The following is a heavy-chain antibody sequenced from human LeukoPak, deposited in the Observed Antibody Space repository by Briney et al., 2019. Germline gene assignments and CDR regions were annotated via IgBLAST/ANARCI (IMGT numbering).Heavy chain of an antibody. Sequence: GGSLRLSCAASGFTFSSYAMSWVRQAPGKGLEWVSAISGSGGSTYYADSVKGRFTISRDTSQNTLSLQMNGLRTEDTAVYYCARTTGYYTPFDYWGQGTLVTVSS. CDR2: ISGSGGST. CDR3: ARTTGYYTPFDY. CDR1: GFTFSSYA. J-gene: IGHJ4*02. V-gene: IGHV3-23*01. D-gene: IGHD3/OR15-3a*01.